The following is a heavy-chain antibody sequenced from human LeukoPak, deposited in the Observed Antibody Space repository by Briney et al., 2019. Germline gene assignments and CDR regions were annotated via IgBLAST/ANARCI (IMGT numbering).Heavy chain of an antibody. V-gene: IGHV1-8*01. CDR1: GYTFTSYD. J-gene: IGHJ5*02. D-gene: IGHD3-10*01. CDR2: MNPNSGNT. Sequence: ASVKVSCKASGYTFTSYDINWVRQATGQGLEWMGWMNPNSGNTGYAQKFQGRVTMTRNTSISTAYMELSSLRSEDTAVYYCARVSVGSGSYSTGNWFDPWGQGTLVTVSS. CDR3: ARVSVGSGSYSTGNWFDP.